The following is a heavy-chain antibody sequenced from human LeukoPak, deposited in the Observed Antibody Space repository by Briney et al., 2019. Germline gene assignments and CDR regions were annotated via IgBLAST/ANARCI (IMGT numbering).Heavy chain of an antibody. CDR2: VKGNGGST. D-gene: IGHD3-16*02. V-gene: IGHV3-23*01. J-gene: IGHJ4*02. CDR3: ARSSYGGCDY. Sequence: GGSLRLSCAASGFSFSTYAMSWVRQAPGKGLELVSGVKGNGGSTSYTDSLKGRFTIFRDNSKNTVYLQMNSLIVEDTSLYYCARSSYGGCDYWGQGTVVTVSS. CDR1: GFSFSTYA.